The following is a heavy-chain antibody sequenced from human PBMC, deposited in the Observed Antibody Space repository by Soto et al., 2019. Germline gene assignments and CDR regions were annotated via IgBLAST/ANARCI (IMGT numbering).Heavy chain of an antibody. V-gene: IGHV1-18*01. CDR3: ARSGRMGGVYYDFWSGRENYYMDV. D-gene: IGHD3-3*01. Sequence: GASVKVSCKASGYTFTSYGISWVRQAPGQGLEWMGWISAYNGNTNYAQKLQGRVTMTTDTSTSTAYMELRSLRSDDTAVYYCARSGRMGGVYYDFWSGRENYYMDVWGKGTTVTVSS. J-gene: IGHJ6*03. CDR2: ISAYNGNT. CDR1: GYTFTSYG.